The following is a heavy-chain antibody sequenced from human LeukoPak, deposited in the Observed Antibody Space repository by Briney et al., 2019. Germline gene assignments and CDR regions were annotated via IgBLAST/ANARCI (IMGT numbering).Heavy chain of an antibody. J-gene: IGHJ4*02. CDR3: VNRGWTYYFDH. CDR2: ISSSGRTI. CDR1: GFPFSSYE. V-gene: IGHV3-48*03. D-gene: IGHD6-19*01. Sequence: PGGSLRLSCAASGFPFSSYEINWVRQAPGKGLEGVSYISSSGRTIYYADSVKGRFTISRDNAKKSLYLQMNSLRVEDTAVYYCVNRGWTYYFDHWGQGTLVTVAS.